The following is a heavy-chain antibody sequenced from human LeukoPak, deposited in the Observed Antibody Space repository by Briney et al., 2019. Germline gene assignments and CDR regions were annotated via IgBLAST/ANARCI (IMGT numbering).Heavy chain of an antibody. CDR1: GFTFSSYG. D-gene: IGHD5-24*01. Sequence: GGSLRLSCAASGFTFSSYGMSWVRQAPGKGLEWVSAISGSGGSTYYADSVKGRFAISRDNSKNTLYLQMNSLRVEDTAVYYCAKDRFGGRDGYNFDYWGQGTLVTVSS. CDR3: AKDRFGGRDGYNFDY. CDR2: ISGSGGST. J-gene: IGHJ4*02. V-gene: IGHV3-23*01.